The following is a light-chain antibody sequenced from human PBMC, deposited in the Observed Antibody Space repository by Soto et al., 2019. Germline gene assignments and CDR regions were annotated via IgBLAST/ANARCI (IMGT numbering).Light chain of an antibody. V-gene: IGKV1-5*01. CDR3: QQYGSPWT. CDR1: QTISSW. Sequence: IWMTQSPSLLSASTGDGVTITCRASQTISSWLAWYQQKPGKAPKLLIYDASSLQSGVPSRFSGSGSGTEFTLTISRLEPEDFAVYYCQQYGSPWTFGQGTKVE. CDR2: DAS. J-gene: IGKJ1*01.